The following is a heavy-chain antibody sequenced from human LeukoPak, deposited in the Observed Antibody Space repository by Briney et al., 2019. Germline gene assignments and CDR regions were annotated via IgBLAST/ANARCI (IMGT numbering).Heavy chain of an antibody. CDR3: ARDVRYYDSSGYYLHWFDP. Sequence: SVKVSCKASGGTFSSYAISWVRQAPGQGLEWMGGIIPIFGTANYAQKFQGRVTITADESTSTAYMELSSLRSEDTAMYYCARDVRYYDSSGYYLHWFDPWGQGTLVTVSS. CDR2: IIPIFGTA. D-gene: IGHD3-22*01. CDR1: GGTFSSYA. J-gene: IGHJ5*02. V-gene: IGHV1-69*13.